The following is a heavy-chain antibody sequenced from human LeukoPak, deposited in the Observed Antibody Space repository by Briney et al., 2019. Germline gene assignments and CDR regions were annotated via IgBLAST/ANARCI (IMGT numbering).Heavy chain of an antibody. Sequence: ASVKVSCKASGYTFTGYYMHWVRQAPGQGLEWMGWINPNSGGTNYAQKFQGRVTMTRDTSISTAYMELSRLRPDDTAVYYCARVMGIVGATDAFDIWGQGTMVTVSS. CDR2: INPNSGGT. D-gene: IGHD1-26*01. CDR3: ARVMGIVGATDAFDI. V-gene: IGHV1-2*02. J-gene: IGHJ3*02. CDR1: GYTFTGYY.